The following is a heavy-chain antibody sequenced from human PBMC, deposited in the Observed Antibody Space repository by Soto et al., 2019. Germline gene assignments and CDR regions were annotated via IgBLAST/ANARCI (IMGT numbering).Heavy chain of an antibody. Sequence: KASETLSLTCAVYGGSFSGYYWSWIRQPPGKGLEWIGEINHSGSTNYNPSLKSRVTISVDTSKNQFSLKLSSVTAADTAVYYCARELRYFDWLLSGHNWFDPWGQGTLVTVSS. CDR2: INHSGST. D-gene: IGHD3-9*01. V-gene: IGHV4-34*01. J-gene: IGHJ5*02. CDR3: ARELRYFDWLLSGHNWFDP. CDR1: GGSFSGYY.